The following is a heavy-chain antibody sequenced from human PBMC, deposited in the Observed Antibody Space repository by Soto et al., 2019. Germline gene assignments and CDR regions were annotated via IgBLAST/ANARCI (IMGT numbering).Heavy chain of an antibody. Sequence: GGSLRLSCAASGYTFIGYYMSWILQAPWKGLEWISYIDTSGTKIYYADSVKGRFTITRDNAKNSLYLEMNSLRDEDTAVYYCASHYDMWSGYLSPVDYWGQGTLVTVSS. V-gene: IGHV3-11*01. J-gene: IGHJ4*02. D-gene: IGHD3-3*01. CDR1: GYTFIGYY. CDR2: IDTSGTKI. CDR3: ASHYDMWSGYLSPVDY.